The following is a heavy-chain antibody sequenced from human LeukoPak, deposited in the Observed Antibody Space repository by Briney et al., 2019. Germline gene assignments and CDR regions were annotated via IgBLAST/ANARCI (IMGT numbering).Heavy chain of an antibody. J-gene: IGHJ3*02. Sequence: GGAPRLSSAAPGFPLRRFGIHLVRPAPREGMEYVSGISGNGGTTYYAKSVKGRFSISRDNSKNTLYPQMGRLRIDDMAVYYCARGTRPFDIWGQGTMVTVSS. CDR1: GFPLRRFG. V-gene: IGHV3-64*01. CDR2: ISGNGGTT. CDR3: ARGTRPFDI.